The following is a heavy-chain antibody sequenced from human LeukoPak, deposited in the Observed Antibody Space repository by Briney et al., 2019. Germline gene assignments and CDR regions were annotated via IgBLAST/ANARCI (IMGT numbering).Heavy chain of an antibody. CDR3: ARDGFYYHYYMDV. CDR1: GGTVTSSTYF. V-gene: IGHV4-39*07. CDR2: TSYSGAT. J-gene: IGHJ6*03. Sequence: SETLSLTCTLSGGTVTSSTYFWGWIRQPPGKGLEWIGSTSYSGATYYNPSLKSRVSMSVHTSKNQFSLKLSSVTAADAAVYYCARDGFYYHYYMDVWGEGTTVTVSS. D-gene: IGHD1-14*01.